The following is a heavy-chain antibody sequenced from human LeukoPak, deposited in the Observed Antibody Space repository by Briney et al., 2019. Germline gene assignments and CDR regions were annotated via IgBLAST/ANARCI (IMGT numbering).Heavy chain of an antibody. CDR2: INHSGST. CDR3: ARVYTYWYFDL. CDR1: GGSFSGYY. Sequence: SETLPLTCAVYGGSFSGYYWSWIRQPPGKGLEWIGEINHSGSTNYNPSLKSRVTISVDTSKNQFFLKLSSVTAADTAVYYCARVYTYWYFDLWGRGTLVTVSS. J-gene: IGHJ2*01. D-gene: IGHD3-16*01. V-gene: IGHV4-34*01.